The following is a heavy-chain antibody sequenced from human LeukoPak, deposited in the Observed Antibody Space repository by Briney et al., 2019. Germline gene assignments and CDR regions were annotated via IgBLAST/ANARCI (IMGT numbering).Heavy chain of an antibody. CDR1: GFTFSSYA. V-gene: IGHV3-23*01. CDR2: ISGSGGST. CDR3: AKDIAARLDAFDI. Sequence: PGGSLRLSCAASGFTFSSYAMSWVRQAPGKGLEWVSAISGSGGSTYYADTVKGRFTISRDNSKNTLYLQMNSLRAEDTAVYYCAKDIAARLDAFDIWGQGTMVTVSS. D-gene: IGHD6-6*01. J-gene: IGHJ3*02.